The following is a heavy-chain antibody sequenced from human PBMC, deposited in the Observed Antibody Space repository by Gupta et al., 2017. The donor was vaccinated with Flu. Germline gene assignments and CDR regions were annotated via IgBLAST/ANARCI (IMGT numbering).Heavy chain of an antibody. V-gene: IGHV3-21*01. CDR2: ISSSSSYI. D-gene: IGHD3-3*01. Sequence: PGKGLEWVSSISSSSSYIYYADSVKGRFTISRDNAKNSLYLQMNSLRAEDTAVYYCARSFGVATIFGDWFDPWGQGTLVTVSS. CDR3: ARSFGVATIFGDWFDP. J-gene: IGHJ5*02.